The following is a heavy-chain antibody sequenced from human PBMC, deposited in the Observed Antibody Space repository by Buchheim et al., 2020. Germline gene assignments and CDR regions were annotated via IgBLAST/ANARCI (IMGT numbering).Heavy chain of an antibody. D-gene: IGHD1-14*01. CDR1: GGSFSGYY. CDR3: ARARTNRYYYYYMDV. Sequence: QVQLQQWGAGLLKPSETLSLTCAVYGGSFSGYYWSWIRQPPGKGLEWIGEINHSGSTNYNPSLKSRVTISVDTSKNQFSLKLSSVTAADTAVYYCARARTNRYYYYYMDVWGKGTT. CDR2: INHSGST. V-gene: IGHV4-34*01. J-gene: IGHJ6*03.